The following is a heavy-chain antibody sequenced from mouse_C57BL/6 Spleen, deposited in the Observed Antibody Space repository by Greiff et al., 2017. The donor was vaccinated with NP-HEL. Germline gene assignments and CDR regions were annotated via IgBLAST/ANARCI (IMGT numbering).Heavy chain of an antibody. Sequence: QVQLKESGAELVRPGASVKLSCKASGYTFTDYYINWVKQRPGQGLEWIARIYPGSGNTYYNEKFKGKATLTAEKSSSTAYMQLSSLTSEDSAVYFCARSWYGSSDFDYWGQGTTLTVSS. CDR1: GYTFTDYY. CDR3: ARSWYGSSDFDY. CDR2: IYPGSGNT. J-gene: IGHJ2*01. D-gene: IGHD1-1*01. V-gene: IGHV1-76*01.